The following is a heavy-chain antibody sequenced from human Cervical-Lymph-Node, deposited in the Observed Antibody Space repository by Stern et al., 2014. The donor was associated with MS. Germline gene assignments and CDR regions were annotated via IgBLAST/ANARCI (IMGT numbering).Heavy chain of an antibody. V-gene: IGHV3-21*01. Sequence: EVQLVESGGGLVKPGGSLRLSCAASGFTFSSYSMHWVRQAPGKGLEWVSSISSSSSYIYYADSVKGRFTISRDNAKNSLYLQMNSLRAEDTAVYYCASDTGIAAALDYWGQGTLVTVSS. D-gene: IGHD6-13*01. CDR2: ISSSSSYI. J-gene: IGHJ4*02. CDR1: GFTFSSYS. CDR3: ASDTGIAAALDY.